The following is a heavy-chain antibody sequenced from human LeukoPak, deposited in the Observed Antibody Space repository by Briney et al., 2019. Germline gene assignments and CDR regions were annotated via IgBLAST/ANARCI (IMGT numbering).Heavy chain of an antibody. D-gene: IGHD4-11*01. J-gene: IGHJ6*03. CDR2: INPNSGNT. CDR3: ARDTVKDYYMDV. Sequence: GASVKVSCKASGYTFTSYGISWVRQAPGQGLEWMGWINPNSGNTNYAQKLQGRVTMTTDTSTSTAYMELRSLRSDDTAVYYCARDTVKDYYMDVWGKGTTVTVSS. V-gene: IGHV1-18*01. CDR1: GYTFTSYG.